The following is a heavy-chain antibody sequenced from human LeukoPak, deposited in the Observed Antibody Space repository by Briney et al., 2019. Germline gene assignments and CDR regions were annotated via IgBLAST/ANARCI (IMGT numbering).Heavy chain of an antibody. CDR1: GFTFSSYA. J-gene: IGHJ3*02. V-gene: IGHV3-30-3*01. Sequence: RGSLRLSCAASGFTFSSYAMHWVRQAPGKGLEWVAVISYDGSNKYYADSVKGRFTISRDNSKNTLYLQMNSLRAEDTAVYYCARERGGGHAFDIWGQGTMVTVSS. CDR2: ISYDGSNK. D-gene: IGHD2-15*01. CDR3: ARERGGGHAFDI.